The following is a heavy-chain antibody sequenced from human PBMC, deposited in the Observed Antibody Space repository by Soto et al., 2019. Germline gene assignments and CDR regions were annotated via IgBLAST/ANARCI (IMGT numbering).Heavy chain of an antibody. CDR2: IYPGDSDT. CDR1: GYSFTSYW. Sequence: GESLKISCKGSGYSFTSYWIGWVRQMPGKGLEWMGIIYPGDSDTRYSPSFQGQVTISADKSISTAYLQWSSLKASDTAMYYCAKSFSSHPRGFRRVPYGMDVWGQGTTVTVSS. V-gene: IGHV5-51*01. J-gene: IGHJ6*02. CDR3: AKSFSSHPRGFRRVPYGMDV. D-gene: IGHD6-13*01.